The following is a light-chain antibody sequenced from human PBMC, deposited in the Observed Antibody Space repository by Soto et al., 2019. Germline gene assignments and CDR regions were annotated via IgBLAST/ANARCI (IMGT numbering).Light chain of an antibody. CDR3: QQYISYPYT. Sequence: DIQMTQSPSTLSASVGDRVTITCRASQSISSWLAWYQQKPGTAPKLLVYKASSLQSGVPSRFSGSGSETEFTLTISSLQPDDFATYYCQQYISYPYTFGQGTKPEIK. V-gene: IGKV1-5*03. J-gene: IGKJ2*01. CDR2: KAS. CDR1: QSISSW.